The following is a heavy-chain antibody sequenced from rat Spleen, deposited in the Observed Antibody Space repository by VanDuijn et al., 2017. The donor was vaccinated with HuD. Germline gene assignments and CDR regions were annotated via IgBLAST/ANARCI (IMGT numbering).Heavy chain of an antibody. CDR2: ITYEGSST. J-gene: IGHJ2*01. V-gene: IGHV5-22*01. CDR1: GFTFSDYY. CDR3: ARQDGYNYGGY. Sequence: EVQLVESGGGLVQPGRSLKLSCAASGFTFSDYYMAWVRQAPKKGLEWVASITYEGSSTYHGDSVKGRFTISRDNTKSTLYLQMNSLRSEDTATYYCARQDGYNYGGYWGQGVMVTVSS. D-gene: IGHD1-9*01.